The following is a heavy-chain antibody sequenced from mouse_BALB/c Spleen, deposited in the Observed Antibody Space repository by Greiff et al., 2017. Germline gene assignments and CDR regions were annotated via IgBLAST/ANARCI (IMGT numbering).Heavy chain of an antibody. D-gene: IGHD2-4*01. Sequence: EVMLVESGGGLVKPGGSLKLSCAASGFTFSDYYMYWVRQTPEKRLEWVATISDGGSYTYYPDSVKGRFTISRDNAKNNLYLQMSSLKSEDTAMYYCAREGSDYDGFAYWGQGTLVTVSA. V-gene: IGHV5-4*02. CDR1: GFTFSDYY. CDR3: AREGSDYDGFAY. J-gene: IGHJ3*01. CDR2: ISDGGSYT.